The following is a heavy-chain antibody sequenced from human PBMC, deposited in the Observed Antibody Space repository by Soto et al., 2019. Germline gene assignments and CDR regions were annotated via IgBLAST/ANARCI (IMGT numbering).Heavy chain of an antibody. CDR3: VGGQYYFGY. V-gene: IGHV3-30*03. CDR2: ISYDGSNK. D-gene: IGHD2-15*01. CDR1: GFPFSSYG. J-gene: IGHJ4*02. Sequence: QVQLVESGGGVVQSGTSLRLSCAASGFPFSSYGMHWVRQAPGKGLEWVAQISYDGSNKFYADSVKGRFTISRDNSKNTLYLLMRSLRAEETAVYYCVGGQYYFGYCGQGTVVAVAS.